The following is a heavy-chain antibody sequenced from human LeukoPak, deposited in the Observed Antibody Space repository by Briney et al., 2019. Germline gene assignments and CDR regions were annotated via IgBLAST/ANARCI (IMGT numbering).Heavy chain of an antibody. CDR1: GFTFSSHE. Sequence: GGSLRLSCAASGFTFSSHEMNWVRQAPGKGLVWVSYISESGGKIYYADSVKGRFTISRDNAKNSLCLQMSSLRAEDTAVYYCARDSGVGGTGNEFDYWGQGTLVSVSS. V-gene: IGHV3-48*03. CDR3: ARDSGVGGTGNEFDY. D-gene: IGHD6-13*01. CDR2: ISESGGKI. J-gene: IGHJ4*02.